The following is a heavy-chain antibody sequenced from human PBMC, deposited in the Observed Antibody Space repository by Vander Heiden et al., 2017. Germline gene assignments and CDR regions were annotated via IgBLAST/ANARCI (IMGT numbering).Heavy chain of an antibody. CDR2: INHSGST. Sequence: QVQLQQWGAGLLKPSETLSLTCAVYGGSFSGYYWSWIRQPPGKGLEWNGEINHSGSTNYNPSLKSRVTISVDTSKNQFSLKLSSVTAADTAVYYCASLLGVGYWGQGTLVTVSS. V-gene: IGHV4-34*01. J-gene: IGHJ4*02. CDR1: GGSFSGYY. D-gene: IGHD3-10*01. CDR3: ASLLGVGY.